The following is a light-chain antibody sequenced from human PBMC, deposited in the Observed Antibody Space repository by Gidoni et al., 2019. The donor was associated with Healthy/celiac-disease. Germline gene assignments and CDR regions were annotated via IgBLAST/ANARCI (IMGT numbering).Light chain of an antibody. V-gene: IGLV4-60*03. CDR2: LEGSGSY. J-gene: IGLJ2*01. CDR1: SGHSSYI. CDR3: ETWDSNTVV. Sequence: QPVLPQSSSASASLVSSVKLTCTLSSGHSSYIIAWHQQQPGKAPRYLMKLEGSGSYNKGSGVPDRFSGSSSGADRYLTISNLQSEDEADYYCETWDSNTVVFGGGTKLTVL.